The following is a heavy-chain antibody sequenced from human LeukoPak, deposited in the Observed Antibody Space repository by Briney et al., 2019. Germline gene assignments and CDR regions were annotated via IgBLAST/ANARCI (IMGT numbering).Heavy chain of an antibody. Sequence: GGSLRLSCGASGFTFSTYWMTWVRQAPGKGLEWVAHIKPGGSAKYYADSVRGRFIISRDNAKNSVFLQMDSLRAEDTAVYYCTRGHWALAYGSQGTLVSVSS. CDR3: TRGHWALAY. V-gene: IGHV3-7*01. CDR1: GFTFSTYW. D-gene: IGHD3-16*01. CDR2: IKPGGSAK. J-gene: IGHJ4*02.